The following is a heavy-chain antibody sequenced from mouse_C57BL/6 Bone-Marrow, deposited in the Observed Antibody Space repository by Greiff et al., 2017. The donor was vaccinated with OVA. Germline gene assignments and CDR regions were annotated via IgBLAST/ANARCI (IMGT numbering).Heavy chain of an antibody. CDR3: AREEITTVVAPNYYAMDY. CDR2: IDPSDSYT. CDR1: GYTFTSYW. Sequence: QVQLQQPGAELVMPGASVKLSCKASGYTFTSYWMHWVKQRPGQGLEWIGEIDPSDSYTNYNQKFKGKSTLTVDKSSSTAYMQLSSLTSEDSAVYYCAREEITTVVAPNYYAMDYWGQGTSVTVSS. D-gene: IGHD1-1*01. J-gene: IGHJ4*01. V-gene: IGHV1-69*01.